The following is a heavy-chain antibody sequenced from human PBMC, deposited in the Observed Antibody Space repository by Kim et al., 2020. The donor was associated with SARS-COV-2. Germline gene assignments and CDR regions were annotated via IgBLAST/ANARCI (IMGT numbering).Heavy chain of an antibody. Sequence: SETLSLTCTVSGDSIGSSVYYWSWIRQSPGKGLEWIGRFFNDGTIDYSPFLKNRVIISADTSKNQLSLRLMSVTTTDTAVYFCARDRGPIPYWGHPWGPGTLLTVSS. D-gene: IGHD2-8*02. CDR3: ARDRGPIPYWGHP. J-gene: IGHJ5*02. CDR1: GDSIGSSVYY. CDR2: FFNDGTI. V-gene: IGHV4-39*07.